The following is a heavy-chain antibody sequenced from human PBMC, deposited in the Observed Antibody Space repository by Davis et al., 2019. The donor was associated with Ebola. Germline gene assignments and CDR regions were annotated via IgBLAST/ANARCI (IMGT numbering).Heavy chain of an antibody. CDR2: ISWNSDRI. D-gene: IGHD2-21*02. Sequence: GESLKISCAASGFTFSSYAMSWVRQAPGKGLEWVAGISWNSDRIDYADSMKGRFTISRDNAKNSLYLQMNSLRAEDTAVYYCARVLVVVTAWGQGTLVTVSS. CDR1: GFTFSSYA. CDR3: ARVLVVVTA. J-gene: IGHJ5*02. V-gene: IGHV3-48*04.